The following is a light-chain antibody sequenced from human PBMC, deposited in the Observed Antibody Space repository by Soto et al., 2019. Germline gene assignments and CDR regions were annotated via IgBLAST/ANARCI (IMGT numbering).Light chain of an antibody. CDR1: SRNVGLYQS. CDR2: XXS. CDR3: FSFTTTSTHV. V-gene: IGLV2-14*03. Sequence: QSVLTQPASLSVSPGQSVTISCTGTSRNVGLYQSISWYQQHPGKAXNRNXYXXSQRPSGVSNRFSGSKSGNTAYLTISGLQVEDEAEYFCFSFTTTSTHVFGTGTKVTV. J-gene: IGLJ1*01.